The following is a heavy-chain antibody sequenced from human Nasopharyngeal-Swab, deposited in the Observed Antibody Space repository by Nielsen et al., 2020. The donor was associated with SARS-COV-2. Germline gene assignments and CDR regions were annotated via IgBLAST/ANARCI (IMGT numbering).Heavy chain of an antibody. D-gene: IGHD4-23*01. CDR3: ARGWSNYGGDIHY. J-gene: IGHJ4*02. Sequence: GESLKISCVASGFTFTTYAMSWVRQAQGKGLEWVSSINGDAKETFYADSVRGRFTISRDNSRNALYLQMNSLRADDTALYYCARGWSNYGGDIHYWGQGTLVTVAS. V-gene: IGHV3-23*01. CDR1: GFTFTTYA. CDR2: INGDAKET.